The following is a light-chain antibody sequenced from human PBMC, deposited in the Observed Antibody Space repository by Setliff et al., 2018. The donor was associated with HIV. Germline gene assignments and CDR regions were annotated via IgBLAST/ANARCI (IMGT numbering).Light chain of an antibody. Sequence: QSALTQPASVSGSPGQSITISCTGTSSDVGGYNYVSWYQQYPGKAPKLMISEVRNRASGVSSRSSGSKSGNTASLTISGLQTEDEGDYYCSSYTGSSTLYVFGTGTKVTVL. CDR3: SSYTGSSTLYV. V-gene: IGLV2-14*01. CDR2: EVR. J-gene: IGLJ1*01. CDR1: SSDVGGYNY.